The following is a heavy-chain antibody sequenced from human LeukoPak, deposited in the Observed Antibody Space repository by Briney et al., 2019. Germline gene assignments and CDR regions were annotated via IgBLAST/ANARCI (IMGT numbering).Heavy chain of an antibody. Sequence: ASVKVSCKASGYTFTGYYMHWVRQAPGQGLEWMGWINPYSGGTHYPQKFQGRVTMTRDTSINTAYMELSRLRSDDTAVYSYARGTDYGDSHLTNWGQGTLVTVSS. CDR2: INPYSGGT. CDR3: ARGTDYGDSHLTN. D-gene: IGHD4-17*01. J-gene: IGHJ4*02. V-gene: IGHV1-2*02. CDR1: GYTFTGYY.